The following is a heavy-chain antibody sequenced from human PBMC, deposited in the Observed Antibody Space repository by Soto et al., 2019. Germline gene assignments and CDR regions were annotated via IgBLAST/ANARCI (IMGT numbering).Heavy chain of an antibody. J-gene: IGHJ6*02. V-gene: IGHV4-61*08. CDR3: ARRQIYYDILTGFYQYGMDV. CDR1: GGSISSGGYY. D-gene: IGHD3-9*01. CDR2: IYYSGST. Sequence: TLSLTCTVSGGSISSGGYYWSWIRQPPGKGLEWIGYIYYSGSTNYNPSLKSRVTISVDTSKNQFSLKPSSVTAADTAVYYCARRQIYYDILTGFYQYGMDVWGQGTTVTVSS.